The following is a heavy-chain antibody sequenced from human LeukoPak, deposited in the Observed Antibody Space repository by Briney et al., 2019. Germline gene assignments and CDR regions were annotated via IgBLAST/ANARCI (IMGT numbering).Heavy chain of an antibody. D-gene: IGHD4-17*01. J-gene: IGHJ4*02. CDR2: IYYSGST. Sequence: SQTLSLTCTVSGGSISSGDYYWSWIRQPPGKGLEWIGYIYYSGSTYYSPSLKSRVTISVDTSKNQFSLKLSSVTAADTAVYYCARGPSYYGDYAFDYWGQGTLVTASS. CDR3: ARGPSYYGDYAFDY. V-gene: IGHV4-30-4*01. CDR1: GGSISSGDYY.